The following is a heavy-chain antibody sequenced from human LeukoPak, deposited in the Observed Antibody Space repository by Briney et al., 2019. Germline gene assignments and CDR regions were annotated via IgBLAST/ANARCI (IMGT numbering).Heavy chain of an antibody. D-gene: IGHD1-7*01. CDR2: IYYSGST. CDR3: AKVPRLNWNYMVSPLSFDY. CDR1: GGSISSGGYY. Sequence: SETLSLTCTVSGGSISSGGYYWSWIRQHPGKGLEWIGYIYYSGSTYYNPSLKSRVTISVDTSKNQFSLRLSSVTAADTAVYYCAKVPRLNWNYMVSPLSFDYWGQGTLVTVSP. V-gene: IGHV4-31*03. J-gene: IGHJ4*02.